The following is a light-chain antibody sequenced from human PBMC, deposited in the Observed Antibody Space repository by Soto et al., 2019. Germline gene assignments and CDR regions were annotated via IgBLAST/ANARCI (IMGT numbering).Light chain of an antibody. CDR3: QQYNNWPRT. V-gene: IGKV3-15*01. J-gene: IGKJ1*01. CDR1: QSVSSN. Sequence: EIVMTQSPATLSVSPGERATLSCRASQSVSSNLAWYQQKPGQAPRLLISGASTRATGIPARFSGSGSGTEFTLTLSSLQSEDFAVYHCQQYNNWPRTFGQGTQV. CDR2: GAS.